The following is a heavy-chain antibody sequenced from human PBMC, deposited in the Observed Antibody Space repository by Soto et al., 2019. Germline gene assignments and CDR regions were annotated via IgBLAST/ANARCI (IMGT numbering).Heavy chain of an antibody. CDR1: GFTFSSYA. CDR2: ITGGGGST. J-gene: IGHJ4*02. CDR3: AKSVSSSWYYDY. Sequence: VHLLESGGGLVQPGGSLRLSCVASGFTFSSYAMSWVRQAPGKGLEWVSAITGGGGSTYNADSVKGRFTISRDNSKNTLYLQMNSLRAEDTAVYYCAKSVSSSWYYDYWGQGTLVTVSS. V-gene: IGHV3-23*01. D-gene: IGHD6-13*01.